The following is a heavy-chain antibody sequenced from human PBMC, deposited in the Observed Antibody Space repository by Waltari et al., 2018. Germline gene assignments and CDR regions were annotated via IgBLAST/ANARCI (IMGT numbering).Heavy chain of an antibody. CDR1: GFTFSSYA. V-gene: IGHV3-23*01. D-gene: IGHD2-2*01. Sequence: EVQLLESGGGLVQPGGSLRLSCAASGFTFSSYALSWVRQAPGNGLEWVSGIRDSGGSTYDAESVKGRCTISRDNSKNTLHLQMNSLRAEDTAVYYCAKGNVPATVHFAFDIWGPGTRVTVSA. CDR2: IRDSGGST. J-gene: IGHJ3*02. CDR3: AKGNVPATVHFAFDI.